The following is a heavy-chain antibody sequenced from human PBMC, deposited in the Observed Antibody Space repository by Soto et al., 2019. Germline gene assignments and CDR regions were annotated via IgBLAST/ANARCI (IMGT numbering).Heavy chain of an antibody. J-gene: IGHJ4*02. Sequence: VAVISYDGSNKYYADSVKGRFTISRDNSKNTLYLQMNSLRAEDTAVYYCARAGYDYVWGSYRSPDFLDYWGQGTLVTVSS. CDR3: ARAGYDYVWGSYRSPDFLDY. CDR2: ISYDGSNK. D-gene: IGHD3-16*02. V-gene: IGHV3-30-3*01.